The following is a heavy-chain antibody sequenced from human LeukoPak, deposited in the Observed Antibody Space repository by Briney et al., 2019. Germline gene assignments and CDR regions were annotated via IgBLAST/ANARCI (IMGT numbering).Heavy chain of an antibody. Sequence: SQTLSLTCIVSGDSISSGYYWSWIRQLPGKGLEWIGYIYYGGSTFYSPSLKSRVTISVDTSKNQFSLKLSSVTAADTAVYYCARGRIGGYSRFDYWGQGTLVTVSS. V-gene: IGHV4-31*03. D-gene: IGHD5-12*01. CDR3: ARGRIGGYSRFDY. CDR1: GDSISSGYY. J-gene: IGHJ4*02. CDR2: IYYGGST.